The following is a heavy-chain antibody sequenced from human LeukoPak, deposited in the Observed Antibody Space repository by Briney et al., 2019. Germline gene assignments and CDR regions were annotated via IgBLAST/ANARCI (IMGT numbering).Heavy chain of an antibody. D-gene: IGHD1-7*01. CDR3: AKDLNYVFDY. Sequence: GGSLRLSCAASGFTFSNVWMSWVRQAPGKGPEWVAVISYDGSNKYYADSVKGRFTISRDNSKNTLYLQMNSLRAEDTAVYYCAKDLNYVFDYWGQGTLVTVSS. V-gene: IGHV3-30*18. CDR2: ISYDGSNK. CDR1: GFTFSNVW. J-gene: IGHJ4*02.